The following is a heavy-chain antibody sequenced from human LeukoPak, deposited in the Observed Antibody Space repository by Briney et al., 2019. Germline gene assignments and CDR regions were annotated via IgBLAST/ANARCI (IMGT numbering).Heavy chain of an antibody. CDR1: GGSISSYY. CDR3: GIVQARPRITGTTVGFDD. D-gene: IGHD1-7*01. J-gene: IGHJ4*02. V-gene: IGHV4-59*01. CDR2: IYYSGST. Sequence: SETLSLTCTVSGGSISSYYWSWIRQPPGKGLEWIGYIYYSGSTNYNPSLKSRVTISVDTSKNYFSLKLSSVTAEDMGVYYCGIVQARPRITGTTVGFDDWGQGTLVTVSS.